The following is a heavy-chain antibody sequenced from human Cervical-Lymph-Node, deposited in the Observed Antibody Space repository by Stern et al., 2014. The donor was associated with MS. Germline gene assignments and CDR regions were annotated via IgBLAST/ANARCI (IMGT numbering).Heavy chain of an antibody. Sequence: VQLVESGGGAVQPGRSLRLSCAASGFTFSGYGMHWVRQAPGQGLEWVGIIWYDGSNEYYADSVKGRFTISRDNSKNTLYLQMNSLRAEDTAVYYCARERGDYFYYGMDVWGQGTTVTVSS. V-gene: IGHV3-33*01. D-gene: IGHD3-10*01. J-gene: IGHJ6*02. CDR1: GFTFSGYG. CDR3: ARERGDYFYYGMDV. CDR2: IWYDGSNE.